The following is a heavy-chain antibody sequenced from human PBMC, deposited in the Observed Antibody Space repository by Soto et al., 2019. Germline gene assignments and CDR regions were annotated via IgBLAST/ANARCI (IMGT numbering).Heavy chain of an antibody. J-gene: IGHJ5*02. V-gene: IGHV4-30-2*01. CDR3: ARVPTP. Sequence: WTWTRQPPGKGLEWIGYIYHSGSTYYNPSLKSRVTISVDRSKNQFSLKLSSVTAADTAVYYCARVPTPWGQGTLVTVSS. CDR2: IYHSGST. D-gene: IGHD2-2*01.